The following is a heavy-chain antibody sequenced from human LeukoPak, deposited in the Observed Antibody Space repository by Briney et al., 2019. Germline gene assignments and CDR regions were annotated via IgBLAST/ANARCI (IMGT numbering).Heavy chain of an antibody. Sequence: GGSLRLSCAASRFTFSGYAMYWVRQAPGKGPEWVSVIYSGGSTYYTDSVKGRFTISRDNSKNTLYLQMNSLRAEDTAVYYCARSLSQRSRYYFDYWGQGALVTVSS. D-gene: IGHD1-1*01. CDR2: IYSGGST. V-gene: IGHV3-53*01. CDR1: RFTFSGYA. CDR3: ARSLSQRSRYYFDY. J-gene: IGHJ4*02.